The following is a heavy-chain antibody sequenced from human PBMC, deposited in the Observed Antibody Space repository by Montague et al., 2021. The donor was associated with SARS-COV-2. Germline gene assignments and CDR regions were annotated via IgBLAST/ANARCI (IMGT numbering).Heavy chain of an antibody. V-gene: IGHV4-4*02. CDR1: GDSISTDNW. Sequence: SETLSLTCAVYGDSISTDNWRRWDDQTPEKELARDGEFYHTGGTKYKPSLKSRVSMSVDKSWNQFSLRLTSVTAADTAIYYCAGKGGGRSDLAYWGQGTLVTASS. J-gene: IGHJ4*02. D-gene: IGHD1-26*01. CDR2: FYHTGGT. CDR3: AGKGGGRSDLAY.